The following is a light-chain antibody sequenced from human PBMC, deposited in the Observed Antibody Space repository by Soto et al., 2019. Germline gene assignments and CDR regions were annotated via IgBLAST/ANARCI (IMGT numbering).Light chain of an antibody. CDR1: QSIGGY. Sequence: DIQMTQSPSSLSASVGDRVTITCRASQSIGGYLTWYQQLPGKAPKLLIFAASGLQSGVPSRFSGSGSGTDFTLTISSLEPEDFAVYYCQQRINWPRTFGQGTRLEIK. CDR3: QQRINWPRT. CDR2: AAS. J-gene: IGKJ5*01. V-gene: IGKV1-39*01.